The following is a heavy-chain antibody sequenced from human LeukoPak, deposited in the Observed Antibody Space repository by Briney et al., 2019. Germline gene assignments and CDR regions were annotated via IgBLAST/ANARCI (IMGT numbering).Heavy chain of an antibody. V-gene: IGHV4-39*01. Sequence: SETLSLTCTVSGGSISSSSYYWGWIRQPPGKGLEWIGSIYYSGSTYYNPSLKSRVTISVDTSKNQFSLKLSSVTAADTAVYYCARPPNTMTGYRHTGYFQHWGQGTLVTVSS. J-gene: IGHJ1*01. D-gene: IGHD3-9*01. CDR2: IYYSGST. CDR1: GGSISSSSYY. CDR3: ARPPNTMTGYRHTGYFQH.